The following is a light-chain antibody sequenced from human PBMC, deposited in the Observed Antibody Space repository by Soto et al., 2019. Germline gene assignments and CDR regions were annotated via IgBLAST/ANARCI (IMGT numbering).Light chain of an antibody. CDR1: QSVSSSY. Sequence: EIVLTQSPGTPSLSPGERATLSCRAIQSVSSSYLAWYQQKPGQAPRLLIYGASSRATGIPDRFSGSGSGTDFTLTISRLEPEDFAVYYCQQYGSSRTWTFGQGTKVDIK. V-gene: IGKV3-20*01. CDR2: GAS. CDR3: QQYGSSRTWT. J-gene: IGKJ1*01.